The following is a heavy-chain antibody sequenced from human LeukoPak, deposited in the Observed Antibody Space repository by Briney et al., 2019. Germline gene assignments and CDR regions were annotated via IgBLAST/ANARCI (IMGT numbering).Heavy chain of an antibody. CDR1: GFTFSSYT. J-gene: IGHJ4*02. Sequence: GGSLRLSCAASGFTFSSYTMNWVRQAPGKGLEWVSSIGSSSSYIYHADSVKGRFTISRDNAKNSLYLQMNSLRAEDTGVYYCARDLQQLALWGQGTLVTVSS. CDR3: ARDLQQLAL. V-gene: IGHV3-21*01. CDR2: IGSSSSYI. D-gene: IGHD6-13*01.